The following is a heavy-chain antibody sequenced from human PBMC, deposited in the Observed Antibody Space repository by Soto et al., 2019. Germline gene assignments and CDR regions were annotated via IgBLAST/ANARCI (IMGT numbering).Heavy chain of an antibody. J-gene: IGHJ4*02. Sequence: QVQLVQSGAEVKKPGASVKVSCKTSGYTFNRYDMNWVRQATGQGLEWMGWMNPDSGSTGYAQKFQGRVTMTRDTPMRTVYMELTSMTSEDTAVYYRARGLLERWLTASFDYWGQGTPATVTS. CDR1: GYTFNRYD. CDR2: MNPDSGST. V-gene: IGHV1-8*01. CDR3: ARGLLERWLTASFDY. D-gene: IGHD6-19*01.